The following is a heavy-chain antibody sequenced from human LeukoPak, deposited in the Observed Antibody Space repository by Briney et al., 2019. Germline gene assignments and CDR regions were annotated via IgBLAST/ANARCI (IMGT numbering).Heavy chain of an antibody. CDR3: ARDRGPADYGDWNFDY. CDR1: GYTFTSYD. D-gene: IGHD4-17*01. V-gene: IGHV1-8*01. J-gene: IGHJ4*02. Sequence: ASVKVSCKASGYTFTSYDINWVRQATGQGLEWMGWMNPNSGNTGYAQKLQGRVTMTTDTSTSTAYMELRSLRSDDTAVYYCARDRGPADYGDWNFDYWGQGTLVTVSS. CDR2: MNPNSGNT.